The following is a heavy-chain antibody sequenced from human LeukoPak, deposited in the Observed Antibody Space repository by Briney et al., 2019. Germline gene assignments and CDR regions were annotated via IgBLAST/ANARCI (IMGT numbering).Heavy chain of an antibody. CDR3: ARDGIRTDNWVEWLESWFDP. J-gene: IGHJ5*02. V-gene: IGHV4-4*07. D-gene: IGHD3-3*01. CDR2: IYTSGST. Sequence: PSETLSLTCTVSGGSISSYYWSWIRQPAGKGLEWIGRIYTSGSTNYNPSLKSRVTMSVDTSKNQFSLKLSSVTAADTAVYYCARDGIRTDNWVEWLESWFDPWGQGTPVTVSS. CDR1: GGSISSYY.